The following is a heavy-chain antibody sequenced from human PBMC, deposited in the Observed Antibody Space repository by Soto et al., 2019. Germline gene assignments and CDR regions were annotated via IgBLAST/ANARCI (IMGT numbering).Heavy chain of an antibody. J-gene: IGHJ6*02. CDR3: ARRDPFPDV. CDR2: INPGNGNT. Sequence: QVQLVQSGAEVKKPGASVKVSCKGSGYTFTTYAIHWVRQAPGQRLEWMGWINPGNGNTKYSQNFQGRVTITRDTSANTAYMELSSLRFEDTVVYYCARRDPFPDVWGQGTTVTVSS. V-gene: IGHV1-3*01. CDR1: GYTFTTYA.